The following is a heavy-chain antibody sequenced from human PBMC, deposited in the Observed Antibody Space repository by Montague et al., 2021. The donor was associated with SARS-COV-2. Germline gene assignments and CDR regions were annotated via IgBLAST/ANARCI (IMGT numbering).Heavy chain of an antibody. D-gene: IGHD3-22*01. CDR2: ISWNSGSI. CDR3: ARDGEIVAVGYYFDS. V-gene: IGHV3-9*01. J-gene: IGHJ4*02. Sequence: SLRLSCAASGFTFGDYAMHWVRQAPGKGLEWVSGISWNSGSIGYADSVKGRFTISRDNAKNTLYLQMNSLRAEDTAVYYCARDGEIVAVGYYFDSWGQGTLVTASS. CDR1: GFTFGDYA.